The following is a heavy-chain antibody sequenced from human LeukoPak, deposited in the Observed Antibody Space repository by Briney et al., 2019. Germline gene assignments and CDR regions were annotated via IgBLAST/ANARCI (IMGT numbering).Heavy chain of an antibody. CDR1: GFTFSSYA. J-gene: IGHJ4*02. V-gene: IGHV3-23*01. Sequence: GESLRLSCAASGFTFSSYAMSWVRQAPGKGLEWVSGIRDSGDRTYYADSVKGRFAISRDNSKNTLYLQKNSLRVEDTAVYYCAKLSWNDKGRFDCWGQGTLVTVSS. D-gene: IGHD1-1*01. CDR3: AKLSWNDKGRFDC. CDR2: IRDSGDRT.